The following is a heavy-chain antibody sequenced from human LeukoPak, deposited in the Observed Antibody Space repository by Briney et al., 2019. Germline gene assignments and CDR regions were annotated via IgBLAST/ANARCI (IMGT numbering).Heavy chain of an antibody. V-gene: IGHV3-74*01. J-gene: IGHJ4*02. CDR3: ARVSSGRQWLPFDY. D-gene: IGHD5-12*01. CDR2: INSDGSFT. Sequence: PGGSLRLSCAASGFTLSSYWMHWVRQVPGKGLVWVSRINSDGSFTSYADSVKGRFIISRDNAKNTLYLQMSSLRAEDTAVYYCARVSSGRQWLPFDYWGQGSLVTVSS. CDR1: GFTLSSYW.